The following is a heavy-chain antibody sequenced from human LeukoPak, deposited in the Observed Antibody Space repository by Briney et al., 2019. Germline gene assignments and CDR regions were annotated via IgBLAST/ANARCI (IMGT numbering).Heavy chain of an antibody. V-gene: IGHV3-23*01. CDR3: VKGAGRFLEWLLSD. Sequence: GGSLRLSCAASGFIFSSYAMSWVRQAPGKGLEWVSTISGSGGSTYYADSVKGRFTISRDNSKNTVYLQMNSLRVEDTALYYCVKGAGRFLEWLLSDWGQGTLVTVSS. D-gene: IGHD3-3*01. CDR1: GFIFSSYA. J-gene: IGHJ4*02. CDR2: ISGSGGST.